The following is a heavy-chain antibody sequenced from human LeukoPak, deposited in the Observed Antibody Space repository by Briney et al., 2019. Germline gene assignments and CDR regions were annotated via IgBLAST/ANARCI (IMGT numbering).Heavy chain of an antibody. J-gene: IGHJ4*02. CDR2: IYHSGST. Sequence: SETLSLTCAVSGGSISSSNWWSWVRQPPGKGLEWIGEIYHSGSTNYNPSPKSRVTISVDKSKNQFSLKLSSVTAADTAVYYCARARRIAARPAIDYWGQGTLVTVSS. CDR3: ARARRIAARPAIDY. V-gene: IGHV4-4*02. D-gene: IGHD6-6*01. CDR1: GGSISSSNW.